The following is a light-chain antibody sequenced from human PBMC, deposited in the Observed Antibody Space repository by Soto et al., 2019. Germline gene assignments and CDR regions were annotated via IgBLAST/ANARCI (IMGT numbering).Light chain of an antibody. CDR2: DAS. Sequence: DIQMTQSPSSLSASVGDRVTITCQASQDISNYLNWYQQKPGKAPKLLIYDASNLETGVPSRFSGSGSRTDFTFTISSLQPEDIATYYCQQYDNRLFTFGPGTKVDIK. CDR3: QQYDNRLFT. V-gene: IGKV1-33*01. J-gene: IGKJ3*01. CDR1: QDISNY.